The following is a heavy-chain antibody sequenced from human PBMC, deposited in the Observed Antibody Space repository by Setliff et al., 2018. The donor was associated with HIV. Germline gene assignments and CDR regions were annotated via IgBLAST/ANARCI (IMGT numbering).Heavy chain of an antibody. CDR2: IWDDGSNK. D-gene: IGHD3-10*01. J-gene: IGHJ6*03. Sequence: PGGSLRLSCATSGFGFSRYAMHWVRQAPGKGLEWVAVIWDDGSNKYYADSVKGRFTIFRDNSKNTLYLQMNSLRAEDTAVYYCARDRVELFWDGEFNYMDVWGKGTTVTVSS. CDR1: GFGFSRYA. CDR3: ARDRVELFWDGEFNYMDV. V-gene: IGHV3-33*01.